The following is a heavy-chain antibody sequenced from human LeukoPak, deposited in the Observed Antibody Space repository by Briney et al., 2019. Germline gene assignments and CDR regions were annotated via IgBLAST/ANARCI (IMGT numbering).Heavy chain of an antibody. Sequence: GGSLRLSSAASGFTFSSYWMHWVRQAPGKGLVWVSRINSDGSSTSYADSVKGRFTISRDNAKNTLYLQMNSLRAEDTAVYYCARGPWNDATNDYWGQGTLVTVSS. CDR2: INSDGSST. CDR1: GFTFSSYW. D-gene: IGHD1-1*01. V-gene: IGHV3-74*01. J-gene: IGHJ4*02. CDR3: ARGPWNDATNDY.